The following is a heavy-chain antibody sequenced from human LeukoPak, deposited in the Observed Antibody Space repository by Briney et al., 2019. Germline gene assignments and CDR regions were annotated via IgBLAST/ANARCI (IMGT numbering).Heavy chain of an antibody. CDR2: IYGSGST. Sequence: SETLSLTCTVSGGSIRSYWSWIRQPAGKGLEWIGRIYGSGSTDYNPSLKSRVTMSIDTSKNQFSLNLISVTAADTAVYYCARAGARYCSGGSCYSHFQHWGQGTLVTVSS. V-gene: IGHV4-4*07. CDR1: GGSIRSY. J-gene: IGHJ1*01. D-gene: IGHD2-15*01. CDR3: ARAGARYCSGGSCYSHFQH.